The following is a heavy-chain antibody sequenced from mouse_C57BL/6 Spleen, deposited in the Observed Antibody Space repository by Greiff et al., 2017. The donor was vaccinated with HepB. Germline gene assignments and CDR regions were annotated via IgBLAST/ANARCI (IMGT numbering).Heavy chain of an antibody. J-gene: IGHJ3*01. CDR2: ISGGGGNT. CDR1: GFTFSSYT. V-gene: IGHV5-9*01. Sequence: EVKVVESGGGLVKPGGSLKLSCAASGFTFSSYTMSWVRQTPEKRLEWVATISGGGGNTYYPDSVKGRFTISRDNAKNTLYLQMSSLRSEDTALYYCARQGIYYDYEGFAYWGQGTLVTVSA. CDR3: ARQGIYYDYEGFAY. D-gene: IGHD2-4*01.